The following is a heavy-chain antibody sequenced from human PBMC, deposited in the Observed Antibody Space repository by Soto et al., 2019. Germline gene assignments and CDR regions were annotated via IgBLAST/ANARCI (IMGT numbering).Heavy chain of an antibody. Sequence: EVQLVESGGGLVQPGGSLRLSCAGSGFTLSDHYIDWVRQAPGKGLEWVGRSRDKAQGYSTAYAASVKGRFTTSRDESKNSVYLQMNSLKTEDTAVYYCARGNKGPGHYGPGSQGWYGPWGQGTLVTVSS. CDR3: ARGNKGPGHYGPGSQGWYGP. D-gene: IGHD3-10*01. V-gene: IGHV3-72*01. CDR2: SRDKAQGYST. J-gene: IGHJ5*02. CDR1: GFTLSDHY.